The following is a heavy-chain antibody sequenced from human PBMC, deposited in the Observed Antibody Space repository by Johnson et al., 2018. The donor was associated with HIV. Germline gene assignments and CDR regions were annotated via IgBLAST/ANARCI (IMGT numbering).Heavy chain of an antibody. Sequence: QVQLVESGGGVVQPGRSLRLSCTASGFTFSSYVMHWVRQAPGKGLEWVAVIWFDGSNKYYADSVKGRFTISRDNSKNTLYLQMNSLRAEDTAVYYCAKEGYCSSTSCYDNAFDIWGQGTMVTVSS. CDR1: GFTFSSYV. CDR2: IWFDGSNK. D-gene: IGHD2-2*01. CDR3: AKEGYCSSTSCYDNAFDI. V-gene: IGHV3-33*06. J-gene: IGHJ3*02.